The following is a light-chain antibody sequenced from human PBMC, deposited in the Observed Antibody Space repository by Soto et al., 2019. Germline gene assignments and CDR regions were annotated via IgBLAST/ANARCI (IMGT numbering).Light chain of an antibody. CDR1: QRLLHSNGNTF. CDR3: RQALQTPYT. V-gene: IGKV2-28*01. Sequence: EIVMTQSPPSLTVTPGEPASISCRSSQRLLHSNGNTFLDWYLQKPGQSPQLLIYLGSNRASGVPDRVSGSEAGTDFTLKISRVEAEDVGVYYCRQALQTPYTFGQGTELEIK. J-gene: IGKJ2*01. CDR2: LGS.